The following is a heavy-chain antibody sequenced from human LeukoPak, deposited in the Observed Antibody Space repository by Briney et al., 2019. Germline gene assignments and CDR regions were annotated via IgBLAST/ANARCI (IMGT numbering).Heavy chain of an antibody. CDR1: GFTFSSYA. Sequence: PGGSLRLSCAASGFTFSSYAMSWVRQAPGKGLEWVSAISGSGGSTYYADSVKGRFTISRDNSKNTLYLQMNSLRAEDTAVYYCAKDLRRGIQLWLDYWGQETLVTVSS. CDR3: AKDLRRGIQLWLDY. J-gene: IGHJ4*02. CDR2: ISGSGGST. V-gene: IGHV3-23*01. D-gene: IGHD5-18*01.